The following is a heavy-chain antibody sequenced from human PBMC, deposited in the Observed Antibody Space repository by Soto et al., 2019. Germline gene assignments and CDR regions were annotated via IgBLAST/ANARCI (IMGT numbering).Heavy chain of an antibody. V-gene: IGHV1-69*13. Sequence: SVKVSCKASGGTFSSYAISWVLQAPGQGLEWMGGIIPIFGTANYAQKFQGRVTITADESTSTAYMELSSLRSEDTAVYYCARDRTYYYDSSGYYYFDYWGQGTLVTVSS. J-gene: IGHJ4*02. CDR1: GGTFSSYA. CDR3: ARDRTYYYDSSGYYYFDY. D-gene: IGHD3-22*01. CDR2: IIPIFGTA.